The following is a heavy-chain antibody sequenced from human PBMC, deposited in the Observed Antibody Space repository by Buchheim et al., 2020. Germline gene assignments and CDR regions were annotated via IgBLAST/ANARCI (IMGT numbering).Heavy chain of an antibody. J-gene: IGHJ4*02. Sequence: QVQLQESGPGLVKPSQTLSLTCTVSGGSISSGGYYWSWVRQAPGKGLEWVSYISSSSSTIYYADSVKGRFTISRDNAKNSLYLQMNSLRAEDTAVYYCARDERGSDFDYWGQGTL. CDR2: ISSSSSTI. D-gene: IGHD3-16*01. V-gene: IGHV3-11*04. CDR1: GGSISSGGYY. CDR3: ARDERGSDFDY.